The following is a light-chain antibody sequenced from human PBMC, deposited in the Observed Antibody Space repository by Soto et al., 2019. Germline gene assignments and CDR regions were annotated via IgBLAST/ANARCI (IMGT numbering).Light chain of an antibody. CDR3: CSYTSRGTYV. V-gene: IGLV2-23*01. CDR1: SSDVGSYNL. J-gene: IGLJ1*01. CDR2: ESS. Sequence: QSALPQPASVSGSPGQSITISCTGTSSDVGSYNLVSWYQQHPGKAPKLVISESSKRPSGVSNRFSGSKSGITASLTISGLQPEDEADYFCCSYTSRGTYVFGTGTKLTVL.